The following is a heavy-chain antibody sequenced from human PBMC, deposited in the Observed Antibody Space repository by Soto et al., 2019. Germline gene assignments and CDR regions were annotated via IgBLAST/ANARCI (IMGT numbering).Heavy chain of an antibody. J-gene: IGHJ5*02. CDR2: ISYDGSNK. CDR1: GFTFSSYA. D-gene: IGHD3-22*01. CDR3: ARGSDSSGYFWFDP. Sequence: GGSLRLSCAASGFTFSSYAMHWVRQAPGKGLEWVAVISYDGSNKYYADSVKGRFTISRDNSKNTLYLQMNSLRAEDTAVYYCARGSDSSGYFWFDPWGQGTLVTVSP. V-gene: IGHV3-30*04.